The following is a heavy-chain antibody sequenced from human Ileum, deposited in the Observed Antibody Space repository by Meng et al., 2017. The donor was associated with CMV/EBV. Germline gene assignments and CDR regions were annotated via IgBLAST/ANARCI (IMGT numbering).Heavy chain of an antibody. CDR3: AKDSWGGAWLELDY. CDR2: IRYDGRYK. CDR1: GFTFSSYG. D-gene: IGHD6-19*01. V-gene: IGHV3-30*02. J-gene: IGHJ4*02. Sequence: GESLKISCAASGFTFSSYGMHWVRQAPGKGLEWVAFIRYDGRYKYYADSVKGRFTISRDNSRNTLYLQMNSLRAEDTAVYYCAKDSWGGAWLELDYWGQGRLATVSS.